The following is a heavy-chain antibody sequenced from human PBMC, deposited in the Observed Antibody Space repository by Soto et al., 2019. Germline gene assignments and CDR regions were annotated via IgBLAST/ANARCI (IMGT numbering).Heavy chain of an antibody. CDR3: ARDPSYYYDSSGSLPGFDY. D-gene: IGHD3-22*01. J-gene: IGHJ4*02. CDR2: IWYDGSNK. Sequence: LRLSCAASGFTFSSYGMHWVRQAPGKGLEWVAVIWYDGSNKYYADSVKGRFTISRDNSKNTLYLQMNSLRAEDTAVYYCARDPSYYYDSSGSLPGFDYWGQGTLVTVSS. CDR1: GFTFSSYG. V-gene: IGHV3-33*01.